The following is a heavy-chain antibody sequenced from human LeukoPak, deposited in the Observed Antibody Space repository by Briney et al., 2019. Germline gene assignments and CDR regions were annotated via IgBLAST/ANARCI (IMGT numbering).Heavy chain of an antibody. CDR2: IWYDGSNR. CDR1: GFTFSSYG. CDR3: ARGWVPAAMRTGRTKYYFDY. J-gene: IGHJ4*02. Sequence: GRSLRLSCAASGFTFSSYGMHWVRQAPGKGLEWVAVIWYDGSNRYYADSVKGRFTISRDNSKNTLYLQMNSLRAEDTAVYYCARGWVPAAMRTGRTKYYFDYWGQGTLVTVSS. V-gene: IGHV3-33*01. D-gene: IGHD2-2*01.